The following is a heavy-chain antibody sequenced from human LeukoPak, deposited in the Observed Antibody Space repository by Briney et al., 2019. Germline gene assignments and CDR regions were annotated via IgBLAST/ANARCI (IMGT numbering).Heavy chain of an antibody. CDR2: INPNSGGT. D-gene: IGHD3-3*01. CDR1: GYTFTGYY. J-gene: IGHJ4*02. CDR3: TSAGEWLLPVRY. V-gene: IGHV1-2*02. Sequence: SVKVSYKASGYTFTGYYMHWVRQAPGQGLEWMVWINPNSGGTNYAQKFQGRVTMTRDRSISTAYMELSRLRSDDTAVYYCTSAGEWLLPVRYWGQGTLVTVSS.